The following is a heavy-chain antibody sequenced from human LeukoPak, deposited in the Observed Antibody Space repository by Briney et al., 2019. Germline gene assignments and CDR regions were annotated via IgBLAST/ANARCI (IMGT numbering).Heavy chain of an antibody. V-gene: IGHV3-74*01. CDR1: GFSFSSYW. CDR3: TRGYVGIDY. Sequence: PTGGSLRLSCAASGFSFSSYWMHWVRQAPGKGLVWVSRINSDGSSTIYADSVKGRFTISRDNAKNTLYLQMNSLRAEDTALYYWTRGYVGIDYWGQGTLVTVSS. J-gene: IGHJ4*02. D-gene: IGHD5-12*01. CDR2: INSDGSST.